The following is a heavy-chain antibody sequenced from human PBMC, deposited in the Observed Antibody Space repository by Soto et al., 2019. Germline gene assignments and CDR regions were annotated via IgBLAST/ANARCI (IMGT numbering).Heavy chain of an antibody. CDR2: IYYSGST. D-gene: IGHD2-2*01. Sequence: QVQLQESGPGLVKPSETLSLTCTVSGGSISSYYWSWIRQPPGKGLEWIGYIYYSGSTNYNPSLKSRVTISVDTSKNQFSLKVSCVTAADTAVYYCARNGPLGYCSSTSCFRGWFDPWGQGTLVTVSS. V-gene: IGHV4-59*01. CDR1: GGSISSYY. CDR3: ARNGPLGYCSSTSCFRGWFDP. J-gene: IGHJ5*02.